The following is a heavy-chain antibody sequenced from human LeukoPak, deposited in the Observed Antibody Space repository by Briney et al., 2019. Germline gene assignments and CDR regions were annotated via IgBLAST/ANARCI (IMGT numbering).Heavy chain of an antibody. J-gene: IGHJ4*02. D-gene: IGHD3-22*01. Sequence: PGGSLRLSCAASGFTFSSHGMHWVRQAPGKGLEWVAVISYDGSNKYYADSVKGRFTISRDNSKNTLYLQLNGLRAEDTAVYYCAKGSDDSSGYVFDYWGQGTLVTVSS. CDR3: AKGSDDSSGYVFDY. V-gene: IGHV3-30*18. CDR2: ISYDGSNK. CDR1: GFTFSSHG.